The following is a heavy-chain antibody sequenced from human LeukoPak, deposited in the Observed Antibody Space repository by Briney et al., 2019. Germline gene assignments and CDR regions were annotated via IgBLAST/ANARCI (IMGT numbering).Heavy chain of an antibody. Sequence: PSETLSLTCVASGGSISSGDYYWSWLRQPPGQGLEWIGYISYSGSTYFDPSPKSRVTISVDRSKNQFSLKLTSVTAADTAVYYCARAFPYGSWFDPWGQGTLVTVSS. CDR1: GGSISSGDYY. J-gene: IGHJ5*02. CDR3: ARAFPYGSWFDP. CDR2: ISYSGST. V-gene: IGHV4-30-2*01. D-gene: IGHD4-17*01.